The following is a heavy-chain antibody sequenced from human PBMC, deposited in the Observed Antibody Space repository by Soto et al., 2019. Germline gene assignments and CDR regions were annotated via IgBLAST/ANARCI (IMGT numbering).Heavy chain of an antibody. D-gene: IGHD6-19*01. V-gene: IGHV3-48*02. Sequence: EVQLVESGGGMVQPGGSLRVSCAASGFTLSSYSMHWVRQAPGKGLEWVSDISGSGGTIYYADSVKGRFTISRANAENSLSVQMNSLRDEDTAVYFCARETGLRSSGWSYDFDFWGQGTRVTVSS. CDR1: GFTLSSYS. CDR2: ISGSGGTI. CDR3: ARETGLRSSGWSYDFDF. J-gene: IGHJ4*02.